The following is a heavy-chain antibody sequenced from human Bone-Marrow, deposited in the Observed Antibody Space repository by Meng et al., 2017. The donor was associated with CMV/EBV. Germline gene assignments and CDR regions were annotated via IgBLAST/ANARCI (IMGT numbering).Heavy chain of an antibody. CDR2: IYYSGST. D-gene: IGHD2-2*01. Sequence: QLQLQEPGPGLVKPSETLSLTCTVSGGSISSSSYYWGWIRQPPGKGLEWIGSIYYSGSTYYNPSLKSRVTISVDTSKNQFSLKLSSVTAADTAVYYCARIVVPAAVDYWGQGTLVTVSS. J-gene: IGHJ4*02. CDR1: GGSISSSSYY. CDR3: ARIVVPAAVDY. V-gene: IGHV4-39*07.